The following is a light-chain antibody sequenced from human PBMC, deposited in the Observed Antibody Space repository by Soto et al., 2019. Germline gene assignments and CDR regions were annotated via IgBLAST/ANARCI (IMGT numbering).Light chain of an antibody. CDR2: GAS. CDR1: QSVSSN. V-gene: IGKV3-15*01. Sequence: EIVITQSPATLSVSPGERATLSCRASQSVSSNLAWYPQKPGQAARLLIYGASTRETGIPARFSGSGSGTEFTLTISSLQSEDFAVYDCQQYDNWTPTFGQGTRLEIK. J-gene: IGKJ5*01. CDR3: QQYDNWTPT.